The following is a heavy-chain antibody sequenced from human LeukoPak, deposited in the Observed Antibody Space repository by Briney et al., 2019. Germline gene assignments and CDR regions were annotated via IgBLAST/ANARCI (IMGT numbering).Heavy chain of an antibody. V-gene: IGHV3-23*01. J-gene: IGHJ6*03. CDR3: AKMNGYMDV. Sequence: GGSLRLSCTASGFTFSSSAITWVRQPPGKGLEWVSGISGSGSGTYYADFVKGRFTISRDNSKNTMYLEMNSLRAEDTAVYYCAKMNGYMDVWGKGTTVTVSS. CDR1: GFTFSSSA. D-gene: IGHD1-1*01. CDR2: ISGSGSGT.